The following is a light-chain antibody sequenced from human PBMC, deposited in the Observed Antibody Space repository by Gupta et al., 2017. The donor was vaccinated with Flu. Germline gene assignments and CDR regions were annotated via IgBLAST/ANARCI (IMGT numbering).Light chain of an antibody. CDR2: KDS. Sequence: QTARITCSGDAVGGKFAYWYLQRPGQAPVLLRYKDSERHLGIPERFSGSIAGTTATLTISGVQAEDEADYFCQSTDSSSTYPLVCGGGTRLTVL. J-gene: IGLJ3*02. V-gene: IGLV3-25*03. CDR3: QSTDSSSTYPLV. CDR1: AVGGKF.